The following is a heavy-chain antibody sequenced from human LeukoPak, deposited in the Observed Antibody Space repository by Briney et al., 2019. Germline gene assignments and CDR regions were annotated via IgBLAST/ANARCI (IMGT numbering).Heavy chain of an antibody. CDR3: ARDYGGSSPFDY. Sequence: PGGSLRLSCAASGFTFSSYWMHWVRQAPGKGLVWVSRINSDGSSTSYADSAKGRFTISRDNAKNSLYLHMNSLRAEDTAVYYCARDYGGSSPFDYWGQGTLVTVSS. V-gene: IGHV3-74*01. CDR2: INSDGSST. J-gene: IGHJ4*02. CDR1: GFTFSSYW. D-gene: IGHD4-23*01.